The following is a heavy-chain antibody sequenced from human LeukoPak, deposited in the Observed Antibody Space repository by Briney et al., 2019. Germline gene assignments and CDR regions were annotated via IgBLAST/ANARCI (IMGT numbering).Heavy chain of an antibody. CDR2: IIPIFGTA. CDR3: ARLGYGDSADY. D-gene: IGHD4-17*01. CDR1: GGTFSSYA. J-gene: IGHJ4*02. V-gene: IGHV1-69*01. Sequence: GASVKVSCKASGGTFSSYAISWVRQAPGQGLGLMGGIIPIFGTANYAQKFQGRVTITADESTSTAYMELSSLRSEDTAVYYCARLGYGDSADYWGQGTLVTVSS.